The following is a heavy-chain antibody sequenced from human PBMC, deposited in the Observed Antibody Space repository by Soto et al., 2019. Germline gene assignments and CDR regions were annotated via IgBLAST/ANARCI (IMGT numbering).Heavy chain of an antibody. J-gene: IGHJ2*01. D-gene: IGHD4-17*01. V-gene: IGHV4-30-4*01. CDR1: GGSISGGVGGLYY. CDR3: AREVIPLTTDWYFDP. Sequence: QLQLRESGPGLVKPSETLSLTCTVSGGSISGGVGGLYYWSWIRQPPGKGLVWIGYIYESGSTYYNPSLKRRGTISADTSKNHLSLRLSSVTAADTAVYYCAREVIPLTTDWYFDPWGRGTLVTVPS. CDR2: IYESGST.